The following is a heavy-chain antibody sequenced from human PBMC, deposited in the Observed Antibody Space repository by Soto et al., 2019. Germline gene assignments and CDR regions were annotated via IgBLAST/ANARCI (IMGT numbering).Heavy chain of an antibody. CDR2: IYPNSGSP. V-gene: IGHV1-2*02. D-gene: IGHD2-15*01. Sequence: QVQLVQSGAEVKKPGASIKVSSKASGYTFTGYYRQWLRQAPGQGLEWMVWIYPNSGSPDYAQNFQGRVTMTSDTTISTAYVELSRLRSDGTAVYFCSRSGGSCKFDYWGRGTLVAVSS. CDR3: SRSGGSCKFDY. J-gene: IGHJ4*02. CDR1: GYTFTGYY.